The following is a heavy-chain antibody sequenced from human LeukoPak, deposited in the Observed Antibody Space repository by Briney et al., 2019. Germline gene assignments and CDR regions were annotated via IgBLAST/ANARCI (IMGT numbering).Heavy chain of an antibody. CDR1: GSTFSSYW. Sequence: GGSLRLSCAASGSTFSSYWMHWVRQAPGKGLVWVSRINTDGSSTGYADSVKGRFTISRDNAKNTLYLQMNSLRAEDTAVYYCARDRSLKAFGYWGQGTLVTVSS. CDR2: INTDGSST. V-gene: IGHV3-74*01. CDR3: ARDRSLKAFGY. J-gene: IGHJ4*02.